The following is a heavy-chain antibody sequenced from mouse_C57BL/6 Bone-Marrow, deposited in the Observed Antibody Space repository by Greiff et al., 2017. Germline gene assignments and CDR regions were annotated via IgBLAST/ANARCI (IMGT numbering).Heavy chain of an antibody. CDR1: GFSFNTYA. J-gene: IGHJ4*01. Sequence: DVHLVESGGGLVQPKGSLKLSCAASGFSFNTYAMNWVRQAPGKGLEWVARIRSKSNNYATYYADSVKDRFTISRDDSESMLYLQMNNLKTEDTAMYYCVRASYYYAMDYWGQGTSVTVSS. CDR2: IRSKSNNYAT. CDR3: VRASYYYAMDY. V-gene: IGHV10-1*01.